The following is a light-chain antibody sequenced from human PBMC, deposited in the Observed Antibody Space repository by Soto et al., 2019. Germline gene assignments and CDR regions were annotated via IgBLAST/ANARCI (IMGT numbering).Light chain of an antibody. J-gene: IGKJ1*01. CDR1: ESVSTN. Sequence: EIEMTQSPATLSLAPGESVTLSCRASESVSTNLAWYQQKAGQAPRLLIYGACTRATGIPARFSGSGSGTEFPLTISGLQSEDFAVYYCQQYSIWWTFGHGTKVEIK. CDR3: QQYSIWWT. V-gene: IGKV3-15*01. CDR2: GAC.